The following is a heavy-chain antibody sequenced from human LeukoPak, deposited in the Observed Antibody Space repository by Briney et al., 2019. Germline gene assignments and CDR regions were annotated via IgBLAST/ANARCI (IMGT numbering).Heavy chain of an antibody. D-gene: IGHD3-10*01. CDR1: GYTFTSYY. CDR2: INPIGGST. Sequence: ASVKVSCKAPGYTFTSYYMHWVRQAPGQGIEWRGIINPIGGSTSYATKFQGRVTMTRETSTSTVSMDRSSLGCEATALHSSSMEDYGSGVDYWGQGTLVTVSS. J-gene: IGHJ4*02. CDR3: SMEDYGSGVDY. V-gene: IGHV1-46*03.